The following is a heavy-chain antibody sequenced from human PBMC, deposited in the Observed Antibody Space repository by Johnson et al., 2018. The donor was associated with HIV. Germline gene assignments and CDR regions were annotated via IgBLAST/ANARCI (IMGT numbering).Heavy chain of an antibody. J-gene: IGHJ3*02. Sequence: QVQLVESGGGVVQPGRSLRLSCAASGFTFSSYGMHWVRQAPGKGLEWVAVISYDGSNKYYADSVKGRVTISRDNSKNTLYLQMNSLRAEDTAVYYCARDRGSSWPYDAFDIWGQGTMVTVSS. CDR3: ARDRGSSWPYDAFDI. CDR2: ISYDGSNK. D-gene: IGHD6-13*01. V-gene: IGHV3-30*03. CDR1: GFTFSSYG.